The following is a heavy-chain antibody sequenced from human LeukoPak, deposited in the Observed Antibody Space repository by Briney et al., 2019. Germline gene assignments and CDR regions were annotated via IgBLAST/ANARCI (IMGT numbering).Heavy chain of an antibody. Sequence: PGGSLRLSCAASGFTFSSYAMHWVRQAPGKGLEWVAVISYDGSNKYYADSVKGRFTISRDNSKNTLYLQMNSLRAEDTAVYYCARPLRPYSGSYPDAFDIWGQGTMVTVSS. D-gene: IGHD1-26*01. CDR2: ISYDGSNK. CDR3: ARPLRPYSGSYPDAFDI. J-gene: IGHJ3*02. V-gene: IGHV3-30*04. CDR1: GFTFSSYA.